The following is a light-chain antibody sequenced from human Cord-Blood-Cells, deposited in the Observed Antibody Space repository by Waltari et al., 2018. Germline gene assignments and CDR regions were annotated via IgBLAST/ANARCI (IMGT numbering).Light chain of an antibody. Sequence: QSALTQPPSASGSPGQSVTITCTETSSDVGGYNYVFWYQQHPGKAPKLMIYEVSKRPSVVRDRFSGSKSGNAASLTVSGLQAEDEADYYCSSYAGSNNVVFGGGTKLTVL. V-gene: IGLV2-8*01. CDR3: SSYAGSNNVV. J-gene: IGLJ2*01. CDR2: EVS. CDR1: SSDVGGYNY.